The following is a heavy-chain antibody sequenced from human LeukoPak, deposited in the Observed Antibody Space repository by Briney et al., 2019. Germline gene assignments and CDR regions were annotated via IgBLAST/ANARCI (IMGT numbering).Heavy chain of an antibody. CDR2: ISSSSSYI. Sequence: GGSLRLSCAAPGFTFSSYSMNWVRQAPGKGLEWVSSISSSSSYIYYADSVKGRFTISRDNAKNSLYLQMNSLRAEDTAVYYCARDLRRYSGSYGDAFDIWGQGTMVTVSS. D-gene: IGHD1-26*01. CDR1: GFTFSSYS. CDR3: ARDLRRYSGSYGDAFDI. J-gene: IGHJ3*02. V-gene: IGHV3-21*01.